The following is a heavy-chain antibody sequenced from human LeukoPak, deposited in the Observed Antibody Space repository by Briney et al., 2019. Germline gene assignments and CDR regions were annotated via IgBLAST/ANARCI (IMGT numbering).Heavy chain of an antibody. CDR2: IYSGGST. V-gene: IGHV3-66*01. CDR3: AKDMRLQYFDY. CDR1: GFTVSTNY. D-gene: IGHD2-21*02. Sequence: GGSLRLSCAASGFTVSTNYMNWVRQAPGKGLEWVSVIYSGGSTYYADSVKGRFTISRDNSKNTLYLQMKSLKTEDTAVYYCAKDMRLQYFDYWGQGTLVTVSS. J-gene: IGHJ4*02.